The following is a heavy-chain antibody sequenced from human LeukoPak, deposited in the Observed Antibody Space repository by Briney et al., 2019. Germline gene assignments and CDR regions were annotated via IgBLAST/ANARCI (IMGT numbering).Heavy chain of an antibody. CDR1: GGSISGSY. D-gene: IGHD4-17*01. J-gene: IGHJ4*02. V-gene: IGHV4-59*12. CDR2: IYYTGST. CDR3: ARYGVYGDYDY. Sequence: PSETLSLTCTVSGGSISGSYWSWIRQPPGKALDWIGGIYYTGSTSYNLSLKSRVTMSVDMSKNQFSMQLRSVTAADTAVYYCARYGVYGDYDYWGQGTLVTVSP.